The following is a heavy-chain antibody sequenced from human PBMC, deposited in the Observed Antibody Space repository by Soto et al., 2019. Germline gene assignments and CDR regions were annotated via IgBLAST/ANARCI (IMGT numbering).Heavy chain of an antibody. Sequence: ASVKVSCKASGYTFTGYYMHWVRQAPGQGLEWMGWINPNSGGTNYAQKFQGRVTMTRDTSISTAYMELSRLRSDDTAVYYCAGGSSGYNYYYGMDVWGQGTTVTVSS. V-gene: IGHV1-2*02. CDR1: GYTFTGYY. CDR3: AGGSSGYNYYYGMDV. J-gene: IGHJ6*02. D-gene: IGHD3-22*01. CDR2: INPNSGGT.